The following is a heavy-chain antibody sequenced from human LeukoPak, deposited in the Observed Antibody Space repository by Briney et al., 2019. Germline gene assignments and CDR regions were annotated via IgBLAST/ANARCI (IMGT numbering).Heavy chain of an antibody. CDR1: GFTFSNSG. V-gene: IGHV3-48*02. Sequence: PGGSLRLSCAVSGFTFSNSGLHWVRQAPGKGLEWLSYISSSRTTVHSADSVKGRFTISRDNAKNSLYLQMNSLRDEDTAVYFCARDSATAFDYWGQGTLVTVSS. CDR2: ISSSRTTV. CDR3: ARDSATAFDY. D-gene: IGHD5-12*01. J-gene: IGHJ4*02.